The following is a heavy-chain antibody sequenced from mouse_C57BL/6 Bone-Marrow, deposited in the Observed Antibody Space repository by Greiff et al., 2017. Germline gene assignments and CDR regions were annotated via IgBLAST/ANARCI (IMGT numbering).Heavy chain of an antibody. Sequence: QVQLQQSGPGLVAPSQSLSITCTVSGFSLTSYGVHWVRQPPGKGLEWLVVIWSDGSTTYNSALKSRLSISKDNSKSQVFLKMNSLQTDDTAMYYCARHPHYYGSSYRDYAMDYWGQGTSVTVSS. D-gene: IGHD1-1*01. CDR2: IWSDGST. CDR1: GFSLTSYG. CDR3: ARHPHYYGSSYRDYAMDY. V-gene: IGHV2-6-1*01. J-gene: IGHJ4*01.